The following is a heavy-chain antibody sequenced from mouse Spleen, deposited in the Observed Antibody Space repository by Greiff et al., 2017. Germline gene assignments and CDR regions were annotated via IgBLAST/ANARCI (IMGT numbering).Heavy chain of an antibody. D-gene: IGHD3-1*01. CDR1: GYTFTSYW. Sequence: QVQLKESGAELVKPGASVKLSCKASGYTFTSYWMHWVKQRPGQGLEWIGMIHPTSGSTNYNGKFKCKATLTVDKSSSTAYMQLSSLTSEDSAVYYCASRGSGGMDYWGQGTTVTVSS. CDR3: ASRGSGGMDY. CDR2: IHPTSGST. V-gene: IGHV1-64*01. J-gene: IGHJ4*01.